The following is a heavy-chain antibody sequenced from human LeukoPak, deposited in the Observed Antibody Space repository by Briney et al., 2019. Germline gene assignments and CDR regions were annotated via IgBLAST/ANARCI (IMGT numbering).Heavy chain of an antibody. D-gene: IGHD1-26*01. CDR1: GGSISSGGYY. J-gene: IGHJ5*02. CDR2: IYHSGST. Sequence: SETLSLTCTVSGGSISSGGYYWSWIRQPPGKGLEWIGYIYHSGSTYYNPSLKSRVTISVDRSKNQFSLKLSSVTAADTAVYYCARHPYSGSSPWGQGTLVTVSS. V-gene: IGHV4-30-2*01. CDR3: ARHPYSGSSP.